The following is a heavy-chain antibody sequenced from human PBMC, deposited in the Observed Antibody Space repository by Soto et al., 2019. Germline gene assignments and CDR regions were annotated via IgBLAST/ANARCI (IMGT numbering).Heavy chain of an antibody. CDR1: GYSFTSYG. J-gene: IGHJ5*02. V-gene: IGHV1-18*01. Sequence: GASVKVSCKASGYSFTSYGISWVRQAPGQGLEWMGWISAYNGNTNYAQKLQGRVTMTTDTSTSTVYMELRSLSSDDTAVYYCARVFVAGPNWLAPRGQGTPVPVSS. CDR2: ISAYNGNT. D-gene: IGHD2-15*01. CDR3: ARVFVAGPNWLAP.